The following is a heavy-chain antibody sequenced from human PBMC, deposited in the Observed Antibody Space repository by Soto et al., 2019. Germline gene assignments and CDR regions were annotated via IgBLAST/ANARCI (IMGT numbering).Heavy chain of an antibody. CDR3: TVWGSGNDFGAA. Sequence: EVQLVESGGGLVQPGGSLRLSCAASGFTFSDHYMDWVRQAPGKGLGWVGRSKNKADSYTTEYAASVKGRFSISRNGSENSLFLKMSSLKTEDTAVYNCTVWGSGNDFGAAWGQGILVTVSS. CDR1: GFTFSDHY. J-gene: IGHJ4*02. D-gene: IGHD3-10*01. V-gene: IGHV3-72*01. CDR2: SKNKADSYTT.